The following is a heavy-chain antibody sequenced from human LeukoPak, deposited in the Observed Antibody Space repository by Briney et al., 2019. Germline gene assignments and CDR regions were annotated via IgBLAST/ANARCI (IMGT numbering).Heavy chain of an antibody. CDR1: RFTVTRYC. CDR2: ISYDGSNK. D-gene: IGHD3-10*01. CDR3: AKDPYGSGMNWFDP. V-gene: IGHV3-30*18. J-gene: IGHJ5*02. Sequence: GRCLRLSCAPSRFTVTRYCMRWVRQAAGKWLGWVSVISYDGSNKYYADSVKGRFTISRDNSKNTLYLQMNSLRAEDTAVYYCAKDPYGSGMNWFDPWGQGTLVIVSS.